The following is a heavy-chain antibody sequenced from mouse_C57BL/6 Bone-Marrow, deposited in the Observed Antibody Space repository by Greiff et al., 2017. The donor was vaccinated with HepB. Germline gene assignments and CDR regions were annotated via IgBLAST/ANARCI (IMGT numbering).Heavy chain of an antibody. J-gene: IGHJ4*01. Sequence: DVMLVESGPGLAKPSQTLSLTCSVTGYSITSDYWNWIRKFPGNKLEYMGYISYSGSTYYNPSLKSRISITRDTSKNQYYLQLNSVTTEDTATYYCANTVVAHYYAMDYWGQGTSVTVSS. CDR1: GYSITSDY. V-gene: IGHV3-8*01. CDR3: ANTVVAHYYAMDY. CDR2: ISYSGST. D-gene: IGHD1-1*01.